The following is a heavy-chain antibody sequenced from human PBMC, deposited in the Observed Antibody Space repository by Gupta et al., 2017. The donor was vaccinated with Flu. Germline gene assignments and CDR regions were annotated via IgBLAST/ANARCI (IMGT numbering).Heavy chain of an antibody. J-gene: IGHJ4*02. CDR3: ARGSITARHGFAY. Sequence: VRQARCKGLEWFSSIDGISNFIYYADSVRRRFTISRDNAKQSLYLQMDILRAEDTAVYYCARGSITARHGFAYWGQGTLVTVSS. V-gene: IGHV3-21*01. D-gene: IGHD6-6*01. CDR2: IDGISNFI.